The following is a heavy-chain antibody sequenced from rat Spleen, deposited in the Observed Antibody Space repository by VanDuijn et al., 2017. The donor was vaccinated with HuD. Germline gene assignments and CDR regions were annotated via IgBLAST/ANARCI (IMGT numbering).Heavy chain of an antibody. J-gene: IGHJ2*01. CDR2: ISYNGRRT. CDR1: GFTFINYG. Sequence: EVQLVESGGGLVQPGRSLKLSCAASGFTFINYGMAWVRQAPTRGLEWVAAISYNGRRTYYRDSVKGRFTISRDNAKSTLYLQLDSLRSEDTATYYCTTDTFYDGTYYPGGFDYWGQGVMVTVSS. CDR3: TTDTFYDGTYYPGGFDY. V-gene: IGHV5-29*01. D-gene: IGHD1-12*02.